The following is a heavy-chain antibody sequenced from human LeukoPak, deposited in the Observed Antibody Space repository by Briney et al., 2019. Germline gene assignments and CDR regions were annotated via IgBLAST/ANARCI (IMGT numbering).Heavy chain of an antibody. D-gene: IGHD2-15*01. Sequence: GGSLRLSCAASGFTFSSYEINWVRQAPGKGLEWVANIKEDGSEKNYVDSVKGRFTISRDNAKSSVYLQMNSLRAEDTGVYYCARDKYCSDGNCDGGSKFDYWGQGTLVTVSS. CDR2: IKEDGSEK. CDR1: GFTFSSYE. V-gene: IGHV3-7*01. CDR3: ARDKYCSDGNCDGGSKFDY. J-gene: IGHJ4*02.